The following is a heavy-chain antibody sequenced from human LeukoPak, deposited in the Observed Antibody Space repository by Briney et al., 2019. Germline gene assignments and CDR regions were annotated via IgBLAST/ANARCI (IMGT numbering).Heavy chain of an antibody. V-gene: IGHV3-7*01. CDR2: INQDGSEK. CDR1: GFTFSSYW. J-gene: IGHJ4*02. Sequence: GGSLRLSCAASGFTFSSYWLSWVRQVPGKGLEWVANINQDGSEKYYVDSVKGRFTISRDNAKNSLYLQMNSLRAEDTAVYYCARAPRGVGSRDHWGQGTLVTVSS. D-gene: IGHD2-15*01. CDR3: ARAPRGVGSRDH.